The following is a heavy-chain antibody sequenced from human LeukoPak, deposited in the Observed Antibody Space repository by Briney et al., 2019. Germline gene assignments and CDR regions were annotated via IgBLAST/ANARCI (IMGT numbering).Heavy chain of an antibody. V-gene: IGHV3-33*01. CDR2: IWYDGSNK. CDR3: ARGYCSGGSCYSGSDY. CDR1: GFTFSSYG. D-gene: IGHD2-15*01. J-gene: IGHJ4*02. Sequence: GGSLRLSCAASGFTFSSYGMHWVRQAPGKGLEWVAVIWYDGSNKYYADSVKGRFTISRDNSKNTLYLQMNSLRAEDTAVYYCARGYCSGGSCYSGSDYWGQGTLVTVSS.